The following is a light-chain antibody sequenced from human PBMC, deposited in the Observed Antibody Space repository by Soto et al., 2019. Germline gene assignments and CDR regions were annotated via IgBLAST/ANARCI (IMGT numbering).Light chain of an antibody. CDR2: GAS. CDR1: QTMRSSH. J-gene: IGKJ1*01. Sequence: PADSATLCFRASQTMRSSHLAWFQQKPGQAPRLLIYGASSRAPGIPDRFSGSGSGADFTLTISRLEPEDFAVYYCQQDGRSPETVGQGTKVDIK. V-gene: IGKV3-20*01. CDR3: QQDGRSPET.